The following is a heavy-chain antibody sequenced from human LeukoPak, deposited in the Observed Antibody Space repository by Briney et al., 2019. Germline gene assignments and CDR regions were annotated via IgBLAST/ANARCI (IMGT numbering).Heavy chain of an antibody. J-gene: IGHJ5*02. Sequence: MSSETLSLTCAVYGGSFSGYYWSWIRQPPAKGLEWIGEINHSGSTNYNPSLKSRVTISVDTSKNQFSLQLSSVTAADTAVYYCARGSPYGRNWFDPWGQGTLVTVSS. V-gene: IGHV4-34*01. CDR3: ARGSPYGRNWFDP. D-gene: IGHD3-10*01. CDR2: INHSGST. CDR1: GGSFSGYY.